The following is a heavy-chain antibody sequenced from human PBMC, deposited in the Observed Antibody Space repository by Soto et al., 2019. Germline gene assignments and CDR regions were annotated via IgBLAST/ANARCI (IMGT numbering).Heavy chain of an antibody. CDR2: IVPMLRTP. J-gene: IGHJ4*02. CDR3: ARLRLTGYFDY. V-gene: IGHV1-69*13. CDR1: GGSFSDYA. Sequence: ASVKVSCKASGGSFSDYAINRVRQAPGPGLEWMGGIVPMLRTPNYARKFQGRVTITADESTSTVSMELTSLRAEDTAVYYCARLRLTGYFDYWGQGTLVTVSS.